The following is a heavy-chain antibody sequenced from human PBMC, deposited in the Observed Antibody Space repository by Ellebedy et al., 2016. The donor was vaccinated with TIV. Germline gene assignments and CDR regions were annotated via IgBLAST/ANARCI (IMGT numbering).Heavy chain of an antibody. Sequence: PGGSLRLSCKGSGHSFSTYWIAWVRQLPGKGPEWMGFIYPSDSDTRYSTSLQGQVTISADRSINTAYLQWSSLKASDTAIYYCARQGSDGMDVWGQGTTVTVS. CDR3: ARQGSDGMDV. D-gene: IGHD2-15*01. V-gene: IGHV5-51*01. CDR1: GHSFSTYW. J-gene: IGHJ6*02. CDR2: IYPSDSDT.